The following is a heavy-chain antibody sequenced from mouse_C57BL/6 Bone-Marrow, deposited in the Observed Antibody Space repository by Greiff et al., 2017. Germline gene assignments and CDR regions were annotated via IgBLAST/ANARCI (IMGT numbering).Heavy chain of an antibody. CDR2: IWWNDNK. V-gene: IGHV8-11*01. CDR1: GFSLSTSGMG. Sequence: QVTLKVSGPGILQPSQTLSLTCSFSGFSLSTSGMGVGWIHQPSGNGLEWLAYIWWNDNKYYNTVLKSRLTIAKDTSNNQLFLKIARVDTADTATYYCARISYYGDFDYEGQGTTLTVTS. D-gene: IGHD1-1*01. CDR3: ARISYYGDFDY. J-gene: IGHJ2*01.